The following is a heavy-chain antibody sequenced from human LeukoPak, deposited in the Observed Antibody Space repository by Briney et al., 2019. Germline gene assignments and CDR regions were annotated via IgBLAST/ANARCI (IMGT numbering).Heavy chain of an antibody. J-gene: IGHJ6*03. CDR3: ARGPSITMVRGGQWYYYMDV. D-gene: IGHD3-10*01. CDR2: IKPSAGIT. Sequence: GASVKVSCKTSGYTFTSYYMHRVRQAPGQKLEWMGIIKPSAGITNSAQKIQGRVTMTRDTSTNTVSTELRGRRYEDTAVYYCARGPSITMVRGGQWYYYMDVWNKGTTVTIS. V-gene: IGHV1-46*01. CDR1: GYTFTSYY.